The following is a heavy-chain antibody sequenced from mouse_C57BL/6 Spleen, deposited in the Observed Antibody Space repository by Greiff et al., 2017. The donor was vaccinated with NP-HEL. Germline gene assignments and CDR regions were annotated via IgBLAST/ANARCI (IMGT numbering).Heavy chain of an antibody. J-gene: IGHJ4*01. CDR1: GYSITSGYD. Sequence: VQLKESGPGMVKPSQSLSLTCTVTGYSITSGYDWHWIRHFPGNKLEWMGYISYSGSTNYNPSLKSRISITHDTSKNHFFLKLNSVTTEDTATYYCARAGLEEAMDYWGQGTSVTVSS. V-gene: IGHV3-1*01. CDR2: ISYSGST. CDR3: ARAGLEEAMDY. D-gene: IGHD2-2*01.